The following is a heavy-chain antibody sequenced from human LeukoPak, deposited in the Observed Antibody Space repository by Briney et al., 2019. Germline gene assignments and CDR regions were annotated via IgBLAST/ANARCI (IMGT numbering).Heavy chain of an antibody. CDR2: IYYSGST. Sequence: SETLSLTCTVSGGSISSYYWSWIRQPPGKGLEWIGYIYYSGSTNYNPSLKSRVTISVDTSKNQFSLKLSSVTAADTAVYYCARVMGSGIEDDDAFDIWGQGTMVTVSS. D-gene: IGHD3-10*01. CDR3: ARVMGSGIEDDDAFDI. CDR1: GGSISSYY. V-gene: IGHV4-59*01. J-gene: IGHJ3*02.